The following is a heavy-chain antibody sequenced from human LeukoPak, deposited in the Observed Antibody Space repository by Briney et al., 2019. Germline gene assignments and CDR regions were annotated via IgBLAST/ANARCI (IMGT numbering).Heavy chain of an antibody. V-gene: IGHV3-23*01. D-gene: IGHD4-17*01. CDR3: AKWARNYGDYRAFDY. J-gene: IGHJ4*02. Sequence: GSLRLSCAASGFTFSTYAMSWVRQAPGKGLEWVSSISGSGDSTYYGDSVKGRFTISRDNSKNTLFLQMNSLRAEDTAVYYCAKWARNYGDYRAFDYWGQGTLVTVSS. CDR2: ISGSGDST. CDR1: GFTFSTYA.